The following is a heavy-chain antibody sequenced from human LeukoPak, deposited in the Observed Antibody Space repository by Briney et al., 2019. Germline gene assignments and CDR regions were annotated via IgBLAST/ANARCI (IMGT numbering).Heavy chain of an antibody. CDR2: ISSSSSYI. CDR3: AKGRHSSWYQNWFDP. V-gene: IGHV3-21*04. Sequence: PGGSLRLSCAASGFTFSNYSMNWVRQAPGKGLEWVSSISSSSSYIYYADSVKGRFTISRDNAKNSLYLQMNSLRAEDMALYYCAKGRHSSWYQNWFDPWGQGTLVTVSS. CDR1: GFTFSNYS. D-gene: IGHD6-13*01. J-gene: IGHJ5*02.